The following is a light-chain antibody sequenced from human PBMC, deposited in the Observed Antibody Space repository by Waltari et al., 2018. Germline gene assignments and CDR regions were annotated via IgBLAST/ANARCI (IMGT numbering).Light chain of an antibody. V-gene: IGKV1-5*03. CDR1: QSISSW. CDR3: QQYNSYPWT. Sequence: DIQMTLSPSTLSASVGDRVNITCRASQSISSWLAWYQQKPGKAPKLLIYKASSLESGVPSRFSGSGSGTEFTLTISSLQPDDFATYYCQQYNSYPWTFGRGTKVEIK. CDR2: KAS. J-gene: IGKJ1*01.